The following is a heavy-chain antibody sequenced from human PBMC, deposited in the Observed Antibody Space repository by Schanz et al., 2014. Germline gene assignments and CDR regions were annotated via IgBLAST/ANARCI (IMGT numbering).Heavy chain of an antibody. CDR2: IFHSGTT. Sequence: QVQLQESGPGLVKPSGTLSLTCVVSGGSISSGVWWTWARQSPGKGLEWIGEIFHSGTTNYNPSLESACTISINKSKNQFSLILSSMTAADTAVYYCTRSTLWSYDVWGRGTMVIVSS. V-gene: IGHV4-4*02. CDR1: GGSISSGVW. CDR3: TRSTLWSYDV. D-gene: IGHD2-21*01. J-gene: IGHJ3*01.